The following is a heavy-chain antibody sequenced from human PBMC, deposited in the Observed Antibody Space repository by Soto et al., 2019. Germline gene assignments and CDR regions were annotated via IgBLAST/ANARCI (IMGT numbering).Heavy chain of an antibody. CDR2: ISWSGDNM. D-gene: IGHD4-4*01. CDR3: VTVSYSSLTTLGSAFDV. Sequence: QLVESGGGLVQPGRSLRLSCAASGFTFDDYAMHWVRQAPGKGLEWVSGISWSGDNMAYADSVKGRFITSRDNVTNSLYLQMNSLRVEATSLYHCVTVSYSSLTTLGSAFDVWGQWTGVPAS. J-gene: IGHJ3*01. CDR1: GFTFDDYA. V-gene: IGHV3-9*01.